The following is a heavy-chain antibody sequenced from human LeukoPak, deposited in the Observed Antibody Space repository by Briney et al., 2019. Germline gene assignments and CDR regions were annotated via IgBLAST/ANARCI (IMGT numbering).Heavy chain of an antibody. V-gene: IGHV4-39*01. J-gene: IGHJ3*02. D-gene: IGHD4-17*01. CDR3: ARQTTRASSGYGDYLDAFDI. CDR1: GGSISSSSYY. Sequence: SETLSLTCTVSGGSISSSSYYWGWIRQPPGKGLEWIGSIYYSGSTYYNPSLKSRVTISVDTSKNQFSLKLSSVTAADTAVYYCARQTTRASSGYGDYLDAFDIWGQGTMVTGSS. CDR2: IYYSGST.